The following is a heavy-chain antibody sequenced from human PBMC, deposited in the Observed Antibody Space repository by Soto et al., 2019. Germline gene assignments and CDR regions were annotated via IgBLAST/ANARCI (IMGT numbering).Heavy chain of an antibody. Sequence: QITLKESGPTLVTPTQTLTLTCTFSGFSLSTSGVGLGWIRQPPGKALEYLALIYWDDDKRYSPSLRSRLTITKDTSKNQVVLTVPNMDPVDTATYYCAHRSVAAAGSWDVGSFDYGGQGTLVTVSS. CDR2: IYWDDDK. V-gene: IGHV2-5*02. D-gene: IGHD6-13*01. J-gene: IGHJ4*02. CDR1: GFSLSTSGVG. CDR3: AHRSVAAAGSWDVGSFDY.